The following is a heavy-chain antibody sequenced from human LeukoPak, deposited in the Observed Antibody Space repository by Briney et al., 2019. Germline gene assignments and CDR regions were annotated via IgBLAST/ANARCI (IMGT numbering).Heavy chain of an antibody. CDR2: IRYDGNDK. CDR3: AKDCGDLLLYGNDAFDN. J-gene: IGHJ3*02. D-gene: IGHD2-2*02. CDR1: GFTFSSYG. V-gene: IGHV3-30*02. Sequence: GGSLRLSCAASGFTFSSYGMHWVRQAPGKGLEWVALIRYDGNDKYYADSVKGRFTISRDNSKNTLYLQMNSLRAEDTAVYYCAKDCGDLLLYGNDAFDNWRQGTLVTVSS.